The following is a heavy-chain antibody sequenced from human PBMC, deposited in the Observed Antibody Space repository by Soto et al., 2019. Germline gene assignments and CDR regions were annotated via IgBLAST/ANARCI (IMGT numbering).Heavy chain of an antibody. J-gene: IGHJ3*02. CDR1: GGSLSSRGYY. CDR3: ARAYDYDATLNTAFDI. V-gene: IGHV4-31*03. CDR2: IFHSGSP. D-gene: IGHD3-16*01. Sequence: QVQLQESGPGLVKPSQTLSLTCTVSGGSLSSRGYYWTWIRQHPGKGLEWIGYIFHSGSPYYNPSLKSRVSISVDTSKNHFSLELSSVSAADTAVYFCARAYDYDATLNTAFDIWCQGTMVTVSS.